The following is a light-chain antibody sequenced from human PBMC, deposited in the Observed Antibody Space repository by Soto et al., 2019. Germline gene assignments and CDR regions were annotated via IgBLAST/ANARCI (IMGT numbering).Light chain of an antibody. V-gene: IGKV3-20*01. CDR1: RSVSSSY. Sequence: IVLTQSPDTLSLSPGERATLYCRASRSVSSSYLAWYQHKAGQAPRLLISGASNRATDIPDRFSGSESGTDFTLTISRLEPEDSAVYYCQHYGSSPPYTFGQGTKLEIK. J-gene: IGKJ2*01. CDR3: QHYGSSPPYT. CDR2: GAS.